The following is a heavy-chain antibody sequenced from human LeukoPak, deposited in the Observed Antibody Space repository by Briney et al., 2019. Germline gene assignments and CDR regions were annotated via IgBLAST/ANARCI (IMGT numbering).Heavy chain of an antibody. CDR3: ARDRDFWSGYGFDP. D-gene: IGHD3-3*01. J-gene: IGHJ5*02. CDR2: IYTSGST. V-gene: IGHV4-4*07. Sequence: SETLSLTCTVSGGSISSYYWSWIRQPAGKGLEWIGRIYTSGSTNYNPSLKSRVTMSVDTSKNQFSLKLSSVTAADTAVYYCARDRDFWSGYGFDPWSQGTLVTVSS. CDR1: GGSISSYY.